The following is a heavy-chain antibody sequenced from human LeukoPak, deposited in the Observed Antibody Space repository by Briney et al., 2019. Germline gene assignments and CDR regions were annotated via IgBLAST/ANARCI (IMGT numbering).Heavy chain of an antibody. D-gene: IGHD1-26*01. J-gene: IGHJ5*02. CDR1: GYTFTAYY. Sequence: GASVKVSCKASGYTFTAYYMHWVRQAPGQGLEWMGWINPNSGGTNYAQKFQGRVTMTRDTSISTAYMELSRLRSDDTAVYYCARVVRLRGSYGGWFDPWGQGTLVTVSS. CDR3: ARVVRLRGSYGGWFDP. CDR2: INPNSGGT. V-gene: IGHV1-2*02.